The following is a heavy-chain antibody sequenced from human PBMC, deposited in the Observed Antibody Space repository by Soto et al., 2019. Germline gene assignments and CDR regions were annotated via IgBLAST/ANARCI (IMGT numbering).Heavy chain of an antibody. Sequence: QVQLVQSGAEVKKPGASVKVSCKASGYTFTSYGISWVRQAPGQGLEWMGWISAYNGNTNYAQKLQGRVTMTTDTSASTAYMELRSLRSDDTAVYYCARDPFRAGRSIGYYYYYGMDVWGRGTTVTFAS. CDR2: ISAYNGNT. V-gene: IGHV1-18*01. J-gene: IGHJ6*02. CDR1: GYTFTSYG. CDR3: ARDPFRAGRSIGYYYYYGMDV.